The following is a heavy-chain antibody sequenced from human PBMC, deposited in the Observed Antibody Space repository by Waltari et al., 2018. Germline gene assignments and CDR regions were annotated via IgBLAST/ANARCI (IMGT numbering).Heavy chain of an antibody. V-gene: IGHV1-18*04. Sequence: QLVQSGAEVKRPGASVTVSCKTSGYTFANNDINWVRQAPGQGLEGMGGGQPPEQGLGWMGWISIYRVDTKFAQGFQDRATITTDTATTTVFLELRGLRSDDTAVYYCAREGRAVAGSWFAHWGQGTPVTVS. CDR2: ISIYRVDT. CDR1: GYTFANND. J-gene: IGHJ5*02. D-gene: IGHD6-19*01. CDR3: AREGRAVAGSWFAH.